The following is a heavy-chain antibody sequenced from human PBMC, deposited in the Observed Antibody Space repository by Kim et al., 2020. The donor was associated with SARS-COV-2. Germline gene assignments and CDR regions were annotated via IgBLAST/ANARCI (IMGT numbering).Heavy chain of an antibody. Sequence: GGSLRLSCAAAGFTFRSFAMTWVRQAPGKGLEWGSILSDSGGDTFYADSVKGRSTISRDNSKNTLYFPMNSLRAEDTAVYYCAIKGIPARGQWYCDLCGRGTLVTVSS. D-gene: IGHD6-13*01. CDR1: GFTFRSFA. CDR3: AIKGIPARGQWYCDL. J-gene: IGHJ2*01. V-gene: IGHV3-23*01. CDR2: LSDSGGDT.